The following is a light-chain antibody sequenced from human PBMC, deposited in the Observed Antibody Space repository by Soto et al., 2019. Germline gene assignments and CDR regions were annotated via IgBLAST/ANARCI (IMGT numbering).Light chain of an antibody. CDR1: QDIGKY. V-gene: IGKV1-33*01. CDR2: DAS. CDR3: QKYDNVPLT. Sequence: DTQMTQSPSSLSASVGDRVTITCQASQDIGKYLNWYQQKPGKAPKLLIYDASNLETGVPSRFSGSGSGTDFTFTISSLQPEDIATYYCQKYDNVPLTFGGGTKVDI. J-gene: IGKJ4*01.